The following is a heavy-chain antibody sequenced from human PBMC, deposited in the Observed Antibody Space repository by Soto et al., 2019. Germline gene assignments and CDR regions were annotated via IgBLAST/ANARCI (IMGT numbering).Heavy chain of an antibody. Sequence: SETLSLTCAVYGGSFSGYYCSWIRQPPGKGLEWIGEINHSGSTNYNPSLKSRVTISVDTSKNQFSLKLSSVTAADTAVYYCARSRYYDYVWGSYRSRNFDYWGQGTLVTVSS. J-gene: IGHJ4*02. V-gene: IGHV4-34*01. D-gene: IGHD3-16*02. CDR1: GGSFSGYY. CDR2: INHSGST. CDR3: ARSRYYDYVWGSYRSRNFDY.